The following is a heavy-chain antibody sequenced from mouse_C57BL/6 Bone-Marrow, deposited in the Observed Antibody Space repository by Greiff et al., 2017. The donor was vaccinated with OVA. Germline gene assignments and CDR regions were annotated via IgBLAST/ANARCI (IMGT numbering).Heavy chain of an antibody. V-gene: IGHV1-64*01. D-gene: IGHD1-1*01. CDR1: GYTFTSYW. CDR2: IHPNSGST. J-gene: IGHJ2*01. Sequence: QVQLQQPGAELVKPGASVKLSCKASGYTFTSYWMHWVKQRPGQGLEWIGMIHPNSGSTNYNEKFTSKATLTVDKSSSTAYMQLSSLTSEDSAVYYCARDGSSRDYWGQGTTLTVSS. CDR3: ARDGSSRDY.